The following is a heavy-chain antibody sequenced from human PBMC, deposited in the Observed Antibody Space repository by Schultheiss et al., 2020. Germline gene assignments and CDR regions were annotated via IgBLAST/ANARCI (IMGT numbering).Heavy chain of an antibody. J-gene: IGHJ6*02. CDR2: ISSSSSYI. D-gene: IGHD6-6*01. CDR1: GFTFSSYS. Sequence: GESLKISCAASGFTFSSYSMNWVRQAPGKGLEWVSSISSSSSYIYYADSVKGRFTISRDNAKNSLYLQMNSLRAEDTAVYYCAREYSSSPYPYYYGMDVWGQGTTVTVSS. CDR3: AREYSSSPYPYYYGMDV. V-gene: IGHV3-21*01.